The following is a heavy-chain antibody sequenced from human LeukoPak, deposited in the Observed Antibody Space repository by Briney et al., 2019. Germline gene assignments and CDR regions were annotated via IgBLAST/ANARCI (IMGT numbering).Heavy chain of an antibody. D-gene: IGHD6-13*01. V-gene: IGHV7-4-1*02. Sequence: ASVKVSCKASGYTFTSYAMNWVRQAPGQGLEWMGWINTNTGNPTYAQGFTGRFVFSLDTSVGTAYLQISSLKAEDTAVYYCARELPPIAAADFDYWGQGTLVTVSS. J-gene: IGHJ4*02. CDR3: ARELPPIAAADFDY. CDR2: INTNTGNP. CDR1: GYTFTSYA.